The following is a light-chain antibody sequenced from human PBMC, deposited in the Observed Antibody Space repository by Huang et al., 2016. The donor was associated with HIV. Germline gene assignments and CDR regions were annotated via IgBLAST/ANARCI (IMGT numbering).Light chain of an antibody. J-gene: IGKJ2*01. CDR1: QSVFYNYNNKNY. CDR3: QQYFNSPRT. CDR2: WAS. Sequence: DIVMTQSPDSLSVSLGERATINCKSSQSVFYNYNNKNYLACYQQKPGQPPKLLIFWASARESGVPDRFTGGGSGTDFTLTIRSLQAEDVAVYYCQQYFNSPRTFGQGTKLEI. V-gene: IGKV4-1*01.